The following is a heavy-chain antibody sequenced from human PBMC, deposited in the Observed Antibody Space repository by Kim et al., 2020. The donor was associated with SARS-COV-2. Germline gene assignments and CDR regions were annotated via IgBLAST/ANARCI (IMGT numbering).Heavy chain of an antibody. Sequence: ASVKVSCKASGYTFTNYGINWVRQAPGQGLEWMGWISGYNGYTNYAQKLQGRVTMTTDTSTTTAYMELGSLRSDDTAVYYCARGSVVRGVVGLISPYYYYIRDVWGQGTTVTVSS. CDR3: ARGSVVRGVVGLISPYYYYIRDV. CDR1: GYTFTNYG. V-gene: IGHV1-18*01. CDR2: ISGYNGYT. D-gene: IGHD3-10*01. J-gene: IGHJ6*02.